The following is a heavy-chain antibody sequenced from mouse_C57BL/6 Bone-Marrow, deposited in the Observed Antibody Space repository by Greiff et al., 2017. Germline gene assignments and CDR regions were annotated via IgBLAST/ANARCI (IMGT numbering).Heavy chain of an antibody. CDR2: IYPRSGNT. Sequence: VQLQQSGAELARPGASVKLSCKASGYTFTSYGISWVKQRTGQGLEWIGEIYPRSGNTYYNEKFKGKATLTADKSSSTAYMELRSLTSEDSAVYFCARRLGRGYWYFNVWGTGTTVTVSS. J-gene: IGHJ1*03. CDR3: ARRLGRGYWYFNV. CDR1: GYTFTSYG. V-gene: IGHV1-81*01. D-gene: IGHD4-1*01.